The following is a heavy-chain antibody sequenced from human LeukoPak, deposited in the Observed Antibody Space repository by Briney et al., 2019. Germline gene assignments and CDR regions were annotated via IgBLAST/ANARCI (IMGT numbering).Heavy chain of an antibody. Sequence: GGSLRLSCAASGFTFSNYGMHWVRQAPGKGLEWVALISYDGSNKYYADSVKGRFTISRDNSKNTLYLQMNSLRAEDTAVYYCARTRLASNWFDPWGQGTLVTVSS. V-gene: IGHV3-30*03. CDR2: ISYDGSNK. D-gene: IGHD6-19*01. CDR3: ARTRLASNWFDP. J-gene: IGHJ5*02. CDR1: GFTFSNYG.